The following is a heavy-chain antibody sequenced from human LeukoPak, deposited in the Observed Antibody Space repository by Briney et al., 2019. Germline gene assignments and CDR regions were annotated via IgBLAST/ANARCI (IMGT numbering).Heavy chain of an antibody. D-gene: IGHD1-26*01. J-gene: IGHJ4*02. CDR1: GFTVSSNY. Sequence: TGGSLRLSCAASGFTVSSNYMSWVRQAPGKGLEWVSVIYSGGSTYYADSVKGRFTISRDNAKNSLYLQMNSLRAEDTAVYYCARDGTVGATTDYWGQGTLVTVSS. CDR2: IYSGGST. CDR3: ARDGTVGATTDY. V-gene: IGHV3-53*01.